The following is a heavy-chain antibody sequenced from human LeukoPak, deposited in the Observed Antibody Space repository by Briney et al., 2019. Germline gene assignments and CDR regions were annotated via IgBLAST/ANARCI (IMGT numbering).Heavy chain of an antibody. CDR1: GGTFSSYA. Sequence: SVKVSCKASGGTFSSYAISWVRQAPGQGLEWMGRIIPILGIANYAQKFQGRVTITADKSTSTAYMELSSLRSEDTAVYYCARDPDGGYDFDPDDYWGQGTLVTVSS. CDR3: ARDPDGGYDFDPDDY. V-gene: IGHV1-69*04. CDR2: IIPILGIA. J-gene: IGHJ4*02. D-gene: IGHD5-12*01.